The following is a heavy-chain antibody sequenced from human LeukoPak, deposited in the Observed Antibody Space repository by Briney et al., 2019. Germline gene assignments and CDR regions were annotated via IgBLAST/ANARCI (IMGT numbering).Heavy chain of an antibody. CDR3: ARGTSPLDY. Sequence: ASVKVSCKASGYTSSCYGISWVRQAPGQGLEWMGWINTYNGNTNYAQKFQGRVTITRNTSISTAYMELSSLRSEDTAVYYCARGTSPLDYWGQGTLVTVSS. D-gene: IGHD2-2*01. J-gene: IGHJ4*02. V-gene: IGHV1-8*01. CDR2: INTYNGNT. CDR1: GYTSSCYG.